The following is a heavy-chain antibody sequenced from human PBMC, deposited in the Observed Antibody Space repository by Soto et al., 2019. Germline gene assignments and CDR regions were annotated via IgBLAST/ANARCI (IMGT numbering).Heavy chain of an antibody. CDR2: IYYSGST. D-gene: IGHD4-17*01. Sequence: PSETLSLTCAVYGGSFSGYYWTWIRQPPGTGLEWIGYIYYSGSTNYNPSLKSRVTISVDTSKNQFSLRLSSVTAADTAVYYCASRYGGTLDYWGQGTLVTVSS. CDR3: ASRYGGTLDY. J-gene: IGHJ4*02. CDR1: GGSFSGYY. V-gene: IGHV4-59*08.